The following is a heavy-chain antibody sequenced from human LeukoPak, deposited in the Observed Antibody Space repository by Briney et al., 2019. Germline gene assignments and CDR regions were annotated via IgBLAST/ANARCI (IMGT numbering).Heavy chain of an antibody. J-gene: IGHJ4*02. CDR3: AKDTYGLARATMVGGDY. CDR1: GFTFSSYA. Sequence: PGGSLRLSCAASGFTFSSYAMSWVRQAPGKGLEWVSAISGSGGSTYYADSVKGRFTISRDDSENTLYLQMNSLRAEDTAVYYCAKDTYGLARATMVGGDYWGQGTLVTVSS. D-gene: IGHD3-10*02. V-gene: IGHV3-23*01. CDR2: ISGSGGST.